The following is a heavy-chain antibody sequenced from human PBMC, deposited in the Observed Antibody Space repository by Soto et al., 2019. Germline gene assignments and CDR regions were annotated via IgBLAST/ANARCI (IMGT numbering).Heavy chain of an antibody. V-gene: IGHV1-18*01. CDR1: GYTFTSYG. CDR3: ARFTEGQWLVLRGQGAMDY. Sequence: QVQLVQSGAEVKKPGASVKVSCKASGYTFTSYGISWVRQAPGQGLEWMGWISAYNGNTNYAQKLQGRVTMTTDTSTSTAYMELRSLRSDDTAVYYYARFTEGQWLVLRGQGAMDYWGQGTLVTVSS. J-gene: IGHJ4*02. D-gene: IGHD6-19*01. CDR2: ISAYNGNT.